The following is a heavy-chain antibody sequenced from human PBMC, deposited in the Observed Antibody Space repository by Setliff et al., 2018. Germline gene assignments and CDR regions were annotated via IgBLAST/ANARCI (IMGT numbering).Heavy chain of an antibody. CDR1: GYSISSVYY. D-gene: IGHD3-22*01. V-gene: IGHV4-38-2*01. CDR2: IYHRGST. J-gene: IGHJ4*02. CDR3: ASQGIVDFFDY. Sequence: SETLSLTCAVSGYSISSVYYWGWVRQPPGKGLEWIGSIYHRGSTYHNPSLKSRVTISVDTSKNQFSLKLSSVTAADTAVYYCASQGIVDFFDYWGQGTLVTVSS.